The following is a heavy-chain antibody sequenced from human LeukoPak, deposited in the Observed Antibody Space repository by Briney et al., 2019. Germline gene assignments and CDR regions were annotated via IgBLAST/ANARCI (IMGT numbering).Heavy chain of an antibody. CDR2: ISAYNGNT. CDR3: ARSSEMATPWNYYMDV. D-gene: IGHD5-24*01. CDR1: GYTFTSYG. Sequence: GASVKVSCKASGYTFTSYGISWVRQAPGQGLEWMGWISAYNGNTNYAQKLQGRVTMTTDTSTSTAYIELRSLRSDDTAVYYCARSSEMATPWNYYMDVWGKGTTVTVSS. V-gene: IGHV1-18*01. J-gene: IGHJ6*03.